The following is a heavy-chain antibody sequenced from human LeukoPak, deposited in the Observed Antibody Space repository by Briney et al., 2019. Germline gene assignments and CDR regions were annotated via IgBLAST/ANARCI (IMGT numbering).Heavy chain of an antibody. D-gene: IGHD3-3*01. Sequence: SETLSLTCTVSGYSISSGYYWGWIRQPPGKGLEWIGSIYHSGSTYYNPSLKSRVTISVDTSKNQFSLKLSSVTAADTAVYYCAREASHQGYYDFWSVYYNDYWGQGTLVTVSS. CDR2: IYHSGST. J-gene: IGHJ4*02. CDR3: AREASHQGYYDFWSVYYNDY. V-gene: IGHV4-38-2*02. CDR1: GYSISSGYY.